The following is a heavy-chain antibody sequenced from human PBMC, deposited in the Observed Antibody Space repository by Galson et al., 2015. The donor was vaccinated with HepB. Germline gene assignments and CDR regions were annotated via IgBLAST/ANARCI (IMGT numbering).Heavy chain of an antibody. CDR1: GYTFTGYY. V-gene: IGHV1-2*02. Sequence: SVKVSCKASGYTFTGYYMHWVRQAPGQGLEWMGWINPNSGGTNYAQKFQGRVTMTRDTSISTAYMELSRLRSDDTAVYYCARVDLYCSSTSCSQKGSYFDYWGQGTLVTVSS. J-gene: IGHJ4*02. CDR3: ARVDLYCSSTSCSQKGSYFDY. D-gene: IGHD2-2*01. CDR2: INPNSGGT.